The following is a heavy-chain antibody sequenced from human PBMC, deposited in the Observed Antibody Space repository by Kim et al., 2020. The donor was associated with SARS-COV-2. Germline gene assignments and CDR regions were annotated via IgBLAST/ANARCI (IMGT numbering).Heavy chain of an antibody. D-gene: IGHD5-12*01. CDR1: GGTFSSYA. J-gene: IGHJ6*02. V-gene: IGHV1-69*13. CDR2: IIPIFGTA. CDR3: ARDAGYRYGMDV. Sequence: SVKVSCKASGGTFSSYAISWVRQAPGQGLEWMGGIIPIFGTANYAQKFQGRVTITADESTSTAYMELSSLRSEDTAVYYCARDAGYRYGMDVWGQGTTVTVSS.